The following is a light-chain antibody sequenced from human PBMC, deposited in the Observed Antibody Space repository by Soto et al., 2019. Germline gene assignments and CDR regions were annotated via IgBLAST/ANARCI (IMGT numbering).Light chain of an antibody. Sequence: QSVLTQPASVSGSPGQSITISCTGTSSDVGGYNYVSWFQHHPGKAPKLLIYDVSNRPSGVSDRFSGSKSGNTASLTISGLQAEDEADYYCSSYTITNTLVFGGGTQLTVL. CDR1: SSDVGGYNY. CDR3: SSYTITNTLV. J-gene: IGLJ2*01. V-gene: IGLV2-14*03. CDR2: DVS.